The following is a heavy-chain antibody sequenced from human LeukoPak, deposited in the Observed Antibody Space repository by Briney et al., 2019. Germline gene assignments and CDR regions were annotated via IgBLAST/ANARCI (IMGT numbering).Heavy chain of an antibody. CDR2: INPNSGGT. J-gene: IGHJ4*02. V-gene: IGHV1-2*02. CDR3: ARDATIAADQFDY. D-gene: IGHD6-13*01. CDR1: GYTFTGYY. Sequence: GSVKVSCKASGYTFTGYYMHWVRQAPGQGLEWMGWINPNSGGTNYAQKFQGRVTMTRDTSISTAYMELSRLRSDDTAVYYCARDATIAADQFDYWGQGTLVTVSS.